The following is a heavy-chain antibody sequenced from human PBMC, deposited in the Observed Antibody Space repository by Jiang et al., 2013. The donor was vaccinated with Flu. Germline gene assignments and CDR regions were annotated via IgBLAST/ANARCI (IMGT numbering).Heavy chain of an antibody. D-gene: IGHD1-26*01. J-gene: IGHJ4*02. CDR3: ARDTRKYSGSHDVDY. Sequence: AVISYDGSNKYYADSVKGRFTISRDNSKNTLYLQMNSLRAEDTAVYYCARDTRKYSGSHDVDYWGQGALVTVSS. V-gene: IGHV3-30-3*01. CDR2: ISYDGSNK.